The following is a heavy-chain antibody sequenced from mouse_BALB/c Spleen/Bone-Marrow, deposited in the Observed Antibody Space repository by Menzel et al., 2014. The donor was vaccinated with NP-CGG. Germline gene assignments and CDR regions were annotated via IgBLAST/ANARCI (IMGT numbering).Heavy chain of an antibody. J-gene: IGHJ4*01. Sequence: QVQLKESGPGLVAPSQSLSITCTVSGFSLTGYGVNRVRQPPGKGLEWLGMIWGDGSTDYNSALKSRLSISKDNSKSQVFLKMNSLQTDDTARYYCAREPHYYAMDYWGQGTSVTVSS. CDR3: AREPHYYAMDY. CDR2: IWGDGST. CDR1: GFSLTGYG. V-gene: IGHV2-6-7*01.